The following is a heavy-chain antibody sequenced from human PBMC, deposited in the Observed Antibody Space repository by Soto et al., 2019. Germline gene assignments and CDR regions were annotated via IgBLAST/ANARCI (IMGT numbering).Heavy chain of an antibody. CDR1: GFTFSDYY. V-gene: IGHV3-11*01. CDR2: ISSSGSII. Sequence: GGSLRLSCAASGFTFSDYYMSWIRQAPGKGLEWVSYISSSGSIIYYADSVKGRFTISRDNARNSLYLQLNSLRAEDTAVYYCARDQGYYDSSGYFDYWGQGTLVTVS. D-gene: IGHD3-22*01. CDR3: ARDQGYYDSSGYFDY. J-gene: IGHJ4*02.